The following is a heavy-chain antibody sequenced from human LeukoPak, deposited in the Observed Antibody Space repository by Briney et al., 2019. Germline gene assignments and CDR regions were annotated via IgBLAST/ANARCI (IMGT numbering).Heavy chain of an antibody. CDR2: MNPNSGNT. CDR3: ATVALLRGSSGYYYYFDY. Sequence: ASVKVSCKASGYTFTSYDINWVRQATGQGLEWMGWMNPNSGNTGYAQKCQGRVTMTRNTSISTAYMELSSLRSEDTAVYYCATVALLRGSSGYYYYFDYWGQGTLVTVSS. D-gene: IGHD3-22*01. V-gene: IGHV1-8*01. CDR1: GYTFTSYD. J-gene: IGHJ4*02.